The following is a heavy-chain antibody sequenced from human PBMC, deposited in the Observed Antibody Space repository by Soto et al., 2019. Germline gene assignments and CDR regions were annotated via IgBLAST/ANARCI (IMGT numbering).Heavy chain of an antibody. V-gene: IGHV4-4*07. D-gene: IGHD3-9*01. CDR1: GRSMSGYY. CDR3: AREDHYDTGYYVV. J-gene: IGHJ4*02. Sequence: SETLSLTCTVSGRSMSGYYWSWIRQPAGERLEWIGRIYTSGTTDFNPSLKGRVTMSVDTSKNQFSLKLTSVTAADTALYYCAREDHYDTGYYVVWGQGTQVTVSS. CDR2: IYTSGTT.